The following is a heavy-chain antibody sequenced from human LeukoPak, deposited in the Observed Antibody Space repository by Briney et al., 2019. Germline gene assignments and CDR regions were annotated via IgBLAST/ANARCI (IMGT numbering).Heavy chain of an antibody. CDR2: INSDGSST. V-gene: IGHV3-74*01. CDR3: AKDASWVARGDYFDH. D-gene: IGHD3-16*01. J-gene: IGHJ4*02. Sequence: GGSLRLSCAASGFTFSSYWMHWVRQAPGKGLVWVSRINSDGSSTTYADSVKGRFTISRDNAKNTLYLQMNSLRVDDTAVYYCAKDASWVARGDYFDHWGQGTLVTVSS. CDR1: GFTFSSYW.